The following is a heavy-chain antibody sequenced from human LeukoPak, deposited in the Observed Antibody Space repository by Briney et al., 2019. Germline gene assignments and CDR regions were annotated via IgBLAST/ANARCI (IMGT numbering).Heavy chain of an antibody. J-gene: IGHJ4*02. CDR1: GFTFSSYS. D-gene: IGHD7-27*01. V-gene: IGHV3-21*01. Sequence: GGSLRLSCAASGFTFSSYSMNWVRQAPGKGLEWVSSISSSSSYIYYADSVKGRFTISSDNAKNSLYLQMNSLRAEDTAVYYCARESRSWGSLDYWGQGTLVTVSS. CDR3: ARESRSWGSLDY. CDR2: ISSSSSYI.